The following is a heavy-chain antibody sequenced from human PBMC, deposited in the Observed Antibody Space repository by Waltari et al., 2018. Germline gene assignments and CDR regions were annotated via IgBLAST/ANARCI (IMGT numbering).Heavy chain of an antibody. CDR2: IDSGGDG. CDR3: ASLGAAVYYSMGV. CDR1: GFTVSGNY. D-gene: IGHD6-13*01. V-gene: IGHV3-53*02. J-gene: IGHJ6*02. Sequence: EVQLVETGGGLIQPEGSLRLSCAASGFTVSGNYMAWVRQAPGKGLEWVSTIDSGGDGHYADSVAGRFTISRDSSKNTLFLQMNNLRADDTAVYYCASLGAAVYYSMGVWGQGTTVTVSS.